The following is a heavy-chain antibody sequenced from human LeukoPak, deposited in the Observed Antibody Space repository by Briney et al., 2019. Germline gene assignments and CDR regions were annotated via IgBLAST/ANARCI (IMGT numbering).Heavy chain of an antibody. J-gene: IGHJ4*02. Sequence: TGGSLRLSCAASGFTFSTYAMHWVRQAPGKGLEWVAVIWYDRTNKYYADSVKGRFTISRDNSKNTLYLQTSSLRAEDTAVYYCARDRLTTVTTFHFDYWGQGTLVTVSS. CDR2: IWYDRTNK. CDR3: ARDRLTTVTTFHFDY. CDR1: GFTFSTYA. D-gene: IGHD4-17*01. V-gene: IGHV3-33*01.